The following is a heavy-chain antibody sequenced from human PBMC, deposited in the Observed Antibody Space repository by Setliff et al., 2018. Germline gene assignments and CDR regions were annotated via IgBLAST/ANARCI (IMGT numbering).Heavy chain of an antibody. Sequence: PGESLKISCVASGFTFSNYWMIWLRQAPGKGLEWVANIKGDGSKKYYVDSVKGRFTISRDNAKNSLYLQMNSLRAEDTAVYYCVRPGRSNYWDSFDYWGQGTLVTVSS. D-gene: IGHD3-10*01. J-gene: IGHJ4*02. CDR3: VRPGRSNYWDSFDY. CDR1: GFTFSNYW. CDR2: IKGDGSKK. V-gene: IGHV3-7*01.